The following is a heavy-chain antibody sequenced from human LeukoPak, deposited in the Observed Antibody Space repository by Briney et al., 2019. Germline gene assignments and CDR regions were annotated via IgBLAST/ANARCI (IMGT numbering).Heavy chain of an antibody. J-gene: IGHJ4*02. Sequence: PSETLSLTCVVSGYSISSGYYWGWIRQPPGKGLEWIGSIYHSGSTLYNPSLKSRVTISVDTPKNQFSLKLSSVTAADTAVYYCASGTPSYYDFWSGYNPFDYWGQGTLVTVSS. V-gene: IGHV4-38-2*01. CDR2: IYHSGST. CDR3: ASGTPSYYDFWSGYNPFDY. CDR1: GYSISSGYY. D-gene: IGHD3-3*01.